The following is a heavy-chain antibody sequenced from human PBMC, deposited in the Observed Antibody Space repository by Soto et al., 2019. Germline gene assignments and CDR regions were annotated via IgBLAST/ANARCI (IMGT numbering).Heavy chain of an antibody. CDR1: GGSINSGDYY. D-gene: IGHD1-20*01. V-gene: IGHV4-30-4*01. Sequence: SETLSLTCSVSGGSINSGDYYWSWLRQAPGTGLEWIGFIHYTGSTFYSPSLKSRATISVDTSKKQFSVRLSSVTAADTAVYYCASTLLTYYFDFWGQGALVTVSS. CDR2: IHYTGST. J-gene: IGHJ4*02. CDR3: ASTLLTYYFDF.